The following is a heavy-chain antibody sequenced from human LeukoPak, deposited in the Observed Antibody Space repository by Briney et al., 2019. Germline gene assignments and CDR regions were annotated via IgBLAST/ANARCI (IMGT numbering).Heavy chain of an antibody. CDR1: GGSISSSSYY. V-gene: IGHV4-39*07. CDR3: AREDSTGWFDP. Sequence: PSETLSLTCTVSGGSISSSSYYWGWIRQPPGKGLEWIDIYHSGSTYYNPSLKSRVTISLGTSNNQFSLKLSSVTAADTAVYYCAREDSTGWFDPWGQGTLVTVSS. D-gene: IGHD1-14*01. J-gene: IGHJ5*02. CDR2: IYHSGST.